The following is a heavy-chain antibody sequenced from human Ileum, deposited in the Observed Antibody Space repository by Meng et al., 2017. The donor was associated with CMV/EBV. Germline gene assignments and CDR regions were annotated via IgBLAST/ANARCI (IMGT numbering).Heavy chain of an antibody. CDR1: GFTVSGHW. V-gene: IGHV3-74*01. D-gene: IGHD4-17*01. J-gene: IGHJ4*02. CDR2: ISSDGSSI. Sequence: AASGFTVSGHWMHWVRQAPGKGLVWVSRISSDGSSINYADSVKGRFTISRDNAKNTLYLQMSSLRTEDTAVYYCTKGVNAAYGLFDYWGQGALVTVSS. CDR3: TKGVNAAYGLFDY.